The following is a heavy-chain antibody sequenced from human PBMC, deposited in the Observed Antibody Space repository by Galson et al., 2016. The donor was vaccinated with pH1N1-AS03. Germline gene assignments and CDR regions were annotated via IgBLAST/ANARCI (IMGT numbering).Heavy chain of an antibody. CDR3: AHNQANGYNYWFGP. Sequence: SVKVSCKASGDSFSKYVISWVRQAPGQGLQWMGRIIPNLGVTNYAQRFQARVTITADKSSSTVYMEVTNLTSEDTANYYCAHNQANGYNYWFGPWGQGTLVTVSS. CDR1: GDSFSKYV. D-gene: IGHD5-24*01. V-gene: IGHV1-69*04. CDR2: IIPNLGVT. J-gene: IGHJ5*02.